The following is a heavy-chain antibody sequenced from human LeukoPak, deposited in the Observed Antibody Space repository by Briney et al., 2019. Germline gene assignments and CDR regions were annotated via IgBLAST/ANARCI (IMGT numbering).Heavy chain of an antibody. J-gene: IGHJ3*01. V-gene: IGHV3-9*01. Sequence: PGGSLRLSCAASGFTFGASAMHWVRQVPGKGLKWVSSISWNNGKIEYADSVNGRFIMSRDNAESSVYLQMNRLREDDTALYYCAKDMGVRLEVHDALHFWGQGTMVTVSS. D-gene: IGHD3-22*01. CDR1: GFTFGASA. CDR3: AKDMGVRLEVHDALHF. CDR2: ISWNNGKI.